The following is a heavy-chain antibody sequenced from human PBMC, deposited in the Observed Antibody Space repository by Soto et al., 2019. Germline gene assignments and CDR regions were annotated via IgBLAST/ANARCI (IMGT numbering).Heavy chain of an antibody. CDR1: GFTFSSYA. J-gene: IGHJ5*02. V-gene: IGHV3-23*01. Sequence: EVQLLESGGGLVQPGGSLRLSCAASGFTFSSYAMSWVRQAPGNGLEWVSTISGSGGSTYYADSVKGRFTISRDNSKNTLYLQMNSLRAEDTAVYYCAKDGEGDKLNWFDPWGQGTLVNVSS. CDR3: AKDGEGDKLNWFDP. D-gene: IGHD3-16*01. CDR2: ISGSGGST.